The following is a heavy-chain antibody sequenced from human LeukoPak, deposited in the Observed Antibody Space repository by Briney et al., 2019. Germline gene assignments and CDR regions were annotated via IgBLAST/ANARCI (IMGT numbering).Heavy chain of an antibody. CDR2: ISSSSSYI. D-gene: IGHD2-2*01. Sequence: GGSLRLSCAASGFTFSSYSMNWVRQAPGKGLEWVSSISSSSSYIYYADSVKDRFTISRDNAKNSLYLQMNSLRAEDTAVYYCAREVVVPAAMTSWQEDYYYYMDVWGKGTTVTVSS. J-gene: IGHJ6*03. V-gene: IGHV3-21*01. CDR1: GFTFSSYS. CDR3: AREVVVPAAMTSWQEDYYYYMDV.